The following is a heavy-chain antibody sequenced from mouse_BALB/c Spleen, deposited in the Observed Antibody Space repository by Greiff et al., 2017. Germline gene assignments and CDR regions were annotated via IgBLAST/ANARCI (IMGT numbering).Heavy chain of an antibody. CDR3: ARSVYGNYLDY. CDR2: ISSGSSTI. V-gene: IGHV5-17*02. D-gene: IGHD2-1*01. J-gene: IGHJ2*01. CDR1: GFTFSSFG. Sequence: EVNLVESGGGLVQPGGSRKLSCAASGFTFSSFGMHWVRQAPEKGLEWVAYISSGSSTIYYADTVKGRFTISRDNPKNTLFLQMTSLRSEDTAMYYCARSVYGNYLDYWGQGTTLTVSS.